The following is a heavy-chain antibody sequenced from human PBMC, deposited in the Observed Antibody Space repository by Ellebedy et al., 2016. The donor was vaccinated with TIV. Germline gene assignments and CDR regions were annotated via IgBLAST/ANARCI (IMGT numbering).Heavy chain of an antibody. CDR2: ISGLGGDKT. CDR3: TKGGGSGFDY. CDR1: GFTFNTFA. V-gene: IGHV3-23*01. J-gene: IGHJ4*03. Sequence: GESLKISCAASGFTFNTFAMTWVRQAPGKGLEWVATISGLGGDKTYYADSVKGRFTPSRDDSTKTVFLHMNNLKVEDTARYYCTKGGGSGFDYWGQGTTVTVSS. D-gene: IGHD3-10*01.